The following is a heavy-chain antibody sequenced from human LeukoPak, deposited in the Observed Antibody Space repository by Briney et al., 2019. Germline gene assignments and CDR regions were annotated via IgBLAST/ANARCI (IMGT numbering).Heavy chain of an antibody. J-gene: IGHJ4*02. D-gene: IGHD3-16*01. V-gene: IGHV1-18*01. CDR2: ISAYNGNT. CDR1: GYTFTSYG. CDR3: ARVYDYVWGNPPPDY. Sequence: ASVKVSCKASGYTFTSYGISWVRQAPGQGLEWMGWISAYNGNTNYAQKLQGRVTMTTDTSTSTAYMELRSLRSDDTAVYYCARVYDYVWGNPPPDYWGQGTLVTVSS.